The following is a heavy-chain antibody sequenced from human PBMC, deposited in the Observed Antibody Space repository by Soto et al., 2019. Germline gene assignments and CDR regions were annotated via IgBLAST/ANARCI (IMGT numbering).Heavy chain of an antibody. Sequence: ASVKVSCKASGYTFTGYYMHWVRQAPGQGLEWMGWINPNSGGTNYAQKFQGRVTMTRDTSISTAYMELSRLRSDDTAVYYCARVRAEDIVIMVYAGWHHDAFDIWGQGTTVTVS. CDR3: ARVRAEDIVIMVYAGWHHDAFDI. CDR2: INPNSGGT. J-gene: IGHJ3*02. D-gene: IGHD2-8*01. V-gene: IGHV1-2*02. CDR1: GYTFTGYY.